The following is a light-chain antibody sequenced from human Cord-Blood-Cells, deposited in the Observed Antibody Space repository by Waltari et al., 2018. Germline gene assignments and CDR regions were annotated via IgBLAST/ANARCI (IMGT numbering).Light chain of an antibody. CDR2: RNN. V-gene: IGLV1-47*01. J-gene: IGLJ3*02. Sequence: QSVLTQPPSASGTPGQRVTISCSGSSSNIGSNYVYWYQPLPGTAPKLLLYRNNQRPTGFPDRCSGSKAGTSASLAMSGLRSEDEADYYCAAWDDSLSGWVFGGGTKLTVL. CDR3: AAWDDSLSGWV. CDR1: SSNIGSNY.